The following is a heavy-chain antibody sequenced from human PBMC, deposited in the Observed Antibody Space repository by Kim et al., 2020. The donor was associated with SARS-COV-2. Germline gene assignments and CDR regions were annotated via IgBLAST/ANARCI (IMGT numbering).Heavy chain of an antibody. D-gene: IGHD5-18*01. CDR2: IYYSGST. CDR3: ARHSQLWLMSSFPWFDP. CDR1: GGSISSYY. J-gene: IGHJ5*02. Sequence: SETLSLTCTVSGGSISSYYWSWIRQSPGKGLEWIGYIYYSGSTNYNPSLKSRVTISVDTSKNQFSLKLTSVTAADTAVYYSARHSQLWLMSSFPWFDPWG. V-gene: IGHV4-59*08.